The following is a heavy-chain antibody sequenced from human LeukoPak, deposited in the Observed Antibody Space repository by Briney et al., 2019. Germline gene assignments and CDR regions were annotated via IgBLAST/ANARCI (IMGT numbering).Heavy chain of an antibody. V-gene: IGHV3-23*01. CDR3: AKGVLPTGFDY. CDR1: GFTFSSYA. CDR2: ISGSGAST. Sequence: GGSLRLSCAASGFTFSSYAMSWVRQAPGKGLEWVSAISGSGASTYYADSVQGRFTISRDNSKNTLYLQMNSLRAKDTAIYYCAKGVLPTGFDYWGQGTLVTVSS. D-gene: IGHD3-10*01. J-gene: IGHJ4*02.